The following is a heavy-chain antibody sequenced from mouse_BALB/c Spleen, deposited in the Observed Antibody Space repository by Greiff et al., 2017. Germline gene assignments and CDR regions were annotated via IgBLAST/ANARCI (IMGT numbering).Heavy chain of an antibody. CDR1: GYSITSDYA. J-gene: IGHJ4*01. CDR2: ISYSGST. CDR3: ARAGENPRAMDY. Sequence: DVQLQESGPGLVKPSQSLSLTCTVTGYSITSDYAWNWIRQFPGNKLEWMGYISYSGSTSYNPSLKSRISITRDTSKNQFFLQLNSVTTEDTATYYCARAGENPRAMDYWGQGTSVTVSS. V-gene: IGHV3-2*02.